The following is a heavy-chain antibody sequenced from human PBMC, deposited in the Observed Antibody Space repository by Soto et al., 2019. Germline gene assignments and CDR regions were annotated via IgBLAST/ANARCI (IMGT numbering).Heavy chain of an antibody. J-gene: IGHJ3*02. CDR2: IGSAGDT. V-gene: IGHV3-13*01. D-gene: IGHD6-13*01. Sequence: GGCVRLSCAASGFTFSRFDMHWVRQVRGEGLEWVSGIGSAGDTYYPDSVKGRFTISRENAKNSLYLQMNSLGAGDTAGYYCARGVAADGGEAFDIWGQWTTVT. CDR3: ARGVAADGGEAFDI. CDR1: GFTFSRFD.